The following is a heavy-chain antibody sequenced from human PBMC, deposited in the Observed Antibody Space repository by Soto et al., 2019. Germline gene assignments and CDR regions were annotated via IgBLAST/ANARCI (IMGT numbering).Heavy chain of an antibody. D-gene: IGHD2-15*01. J-gene: IGHJ3*02. V-gene: IGHV1-69*02. Sequence: VKVSCKASGGTFSSYTISWVRQAPGQGLEWMGRIIPILGIANYAQKFQGRVTITADKSTSTAYMELSSLRSEDTAVYYCASTARGGYCSGGSCYSAAFDIWGQGAMVTVSS. CDR2: IIPILGIA. CDR3: ASTARGGYCSGGSCYSAAFDI. CDR1: GGTFSSYT.